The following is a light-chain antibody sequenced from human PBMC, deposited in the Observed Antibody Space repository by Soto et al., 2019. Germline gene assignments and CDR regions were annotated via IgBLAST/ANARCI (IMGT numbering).Light chain of an antibody. CDR1: QSVSSN. J-gene: IGKJ1*01. V-gene: IGKV3-15*01. Sequence: EIVMTQSPATLSVSPGERATLSCRASQSVSSNLAWYQQKPGQTPRLLIYGASTRATASPARFSGSGSGTEFALTISSLQSEDFAVYYCQQYNTWWTFGQGTKVEIK. CDR2: GAS. CDR3: QQYNTWWT.